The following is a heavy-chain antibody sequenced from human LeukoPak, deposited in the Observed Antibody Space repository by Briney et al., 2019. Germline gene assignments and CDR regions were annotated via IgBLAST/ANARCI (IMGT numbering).Heavy chain of an antibody. Sequence: GESLRLSCAASGFIFSRHSMNWVRQAPGKGLEWVSAISGSGGSTYYADSVKGRFTISRDNSKNTLYLQMNSLRAEDTAVYYCAKHYCSGGSCYYVEIYSYYMDVWGKGTTVTVSS. V-gene: IGHV3-23*01. CDR1: GFIFSRHS. D-gene: IGHD2-15*01. J-gene: IGHJ6*03. CDR2: ISGSGGST. CDR3: AKHYCSGGSCYYVEIYSYYMDV.